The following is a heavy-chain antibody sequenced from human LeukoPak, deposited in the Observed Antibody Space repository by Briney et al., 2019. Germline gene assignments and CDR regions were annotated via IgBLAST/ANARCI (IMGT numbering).Heavy chain of an antibody. CDR2: ISSSSSYI. J-gene: IGHJ3*02. V-gene: IGHV3-21*01. D-gene: IGHD2-2*01. CDR3: ARHGKIVVVPATTDAFDI. CDR1: AFTFSSYT. Sequence: TGGSLRLSCAASAFTFSSYTMNWVRQAPGKGLERVSAISSSSSYIYYADSVKGRFTISRDNAKNSLYLQMNSLRGEDTAVYYCARHGKIVVVPATTDAFDIWGQGTMVTVSS.